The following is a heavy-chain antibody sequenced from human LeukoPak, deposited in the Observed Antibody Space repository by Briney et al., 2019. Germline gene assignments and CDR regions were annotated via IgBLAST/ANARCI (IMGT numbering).Heavy chain of an antibody. CDR2: IYTSGIT. CDR3: ASRIAAADDAFDI. V-gene: IGHV4-4*07. J-gene: IGHJ3*02. D-gene: IGHD6-13*01. CDR1: GGSITSYY. Sequence: SETLSLTCTVSGGSITSYYWSWIRQPAGKGLEWIGRIYTSGITNYNPSLTSRVTISVDTSKSHFSLELSSVTAADTAMYYCASRIAAADDAFDIWGQGTLVTVSS.